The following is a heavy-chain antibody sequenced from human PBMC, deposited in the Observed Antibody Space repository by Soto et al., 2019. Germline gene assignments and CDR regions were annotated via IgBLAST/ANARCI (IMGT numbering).Heavy chain of an antibody. J-gene: IGHJ4*02. CDR3: VKISAAAGSLNY. V-gene: IGHV3-64D*08. CDR2: ISGNGGGK. Sequence: GGSLRLSCSASGLTFSNYAMHWVRQAPGKGLQYVSAISGNGGGKYYADSVKGRFAISRDNSKNTLYLQMSSLRAEDTAVYYCVKISAAAGSLNYWGQGTLVTVSS. D-gene: IGHD6-13*01. CDR1: GLTFSNYA.